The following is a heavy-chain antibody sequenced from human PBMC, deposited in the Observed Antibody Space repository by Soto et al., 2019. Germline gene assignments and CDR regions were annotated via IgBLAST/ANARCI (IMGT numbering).Heavy chain of an antibody. V-gene: IGHV4-4*02. D-gene: IGHD6-19*01. CDR3: ASMRGHSSGWYEGWFDP. CDR1: GGTISSTNW. J-gene: IGHJ5*02. CDR2: VYHSGSA. Sequence: QVQLQESGPALVKPSGTLSLTCAVSGGTISSTNWWSWVRQPPGKGLEWIGEVYHSGSANYNPSLKSRVTISVDTSKNQFSLSLSSVTAADTAVYFCASMRGHSSGWYEGWFDPWGQGTLVTVSS.